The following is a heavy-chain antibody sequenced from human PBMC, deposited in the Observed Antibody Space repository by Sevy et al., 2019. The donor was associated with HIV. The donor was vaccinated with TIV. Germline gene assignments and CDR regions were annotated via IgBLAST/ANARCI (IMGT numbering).Heavy chain of an antibody. CDR3: ARGLSDYGMDV. J-gene: IGHJ6*02. CDR2: IYIRGTT. CDR1: GGSIRSGRYY. V-gene: IGHV4-61*02. Sequence: SETLSLTCNVSGGSIRSGRYYWSWIRQPAGKGLEWIGRIYIRGTTNYNPSLKSRITMSVDTSKNQFSLKLSSVTATDTAVYYCARGLSDYGMDVWGQGTTVTVSS.